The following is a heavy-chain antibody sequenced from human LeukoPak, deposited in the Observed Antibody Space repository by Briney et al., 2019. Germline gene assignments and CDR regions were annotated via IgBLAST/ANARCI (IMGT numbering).Heavy chain of an antibody. V-gene: IGHV1-69*13. CDR2: IIPIFGTA. D-gene: IGHD3-22*01. Sequence: GASVKVSCKACGGTFSSYAISWVRQAPGQGLELMGGIIPIFGTANYAQKFQGRVTITADESTSTAYLELSSLRSQDTAVYYCARPSDSSGYALTQYYFGYWGQGTLVTVSS. CDR3: ARPSDSSGYALTQYYFGY. J-gene: IGHJ4*02. CDR1: GGTFSSYA.